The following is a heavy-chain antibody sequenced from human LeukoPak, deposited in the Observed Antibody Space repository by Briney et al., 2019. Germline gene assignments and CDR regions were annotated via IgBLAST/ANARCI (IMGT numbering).Heavy chain of an antibody. D-gene: IGHD3-16*02. Sequence: SETLSLTCTVSGGSISSSSYYWGWIRQPPGKGLEWIGSIYYSGSTYYNPSLKSRVTISVDTSKNQFSLKLSSVTAADTAVYYCASKTQVIKSFDYWGQGTLVTVSS. CDR1: GGSISSSSYY. V-gene: IGHV4-39*07. CDR2: IYYSGST. CDR3: ASKTQVIKSFDY. J-gene: IGHJ4*02.